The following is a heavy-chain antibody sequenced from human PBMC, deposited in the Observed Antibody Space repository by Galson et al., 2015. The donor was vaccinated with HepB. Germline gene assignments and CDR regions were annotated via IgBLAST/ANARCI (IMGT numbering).Heavy chain of an antibody. J-gene: IGHJ4*02. CDR1: GGSFSGYY. CDR3: ARWGPPGYCSSTSCPNPYLDY. V-gene: IGHV4-34*01. Sequence: SEPLSLTCAVYGGSFSGYYWSWIRQPPGKGLEWIGEINHSGSTNYNPSLKSRVTISVDTSKNQFSLKLSSVTAADTAVYYCARWGPPGYCSSTSCPNPYLDYWGQGTLVTVSS. D-gene: IGHD2-2*01. CDR2: INHSGST.